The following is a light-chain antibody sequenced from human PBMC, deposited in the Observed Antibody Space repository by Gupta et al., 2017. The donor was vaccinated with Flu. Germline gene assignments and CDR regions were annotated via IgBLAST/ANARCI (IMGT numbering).Light chain of an antibody. J-gene: IGKJ1*01. V-gene: IGKV1-39*01. CDR3: QQCYSTPGT. Sequence: SEMTQSQSSLSASVGDRVTITCRASQSISSYLNWYQQKPGKAPKLLIYAASSLQSGVPSRFSGSGSGTDFTLTISSLQPEDFATYYCQQCYSTPGTFGQGTKVEIK. CDR1: QSISSY. CDR2: AAS.